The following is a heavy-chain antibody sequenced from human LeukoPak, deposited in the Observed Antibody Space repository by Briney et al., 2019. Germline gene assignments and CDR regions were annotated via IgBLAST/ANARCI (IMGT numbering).Heavy chain of an antibody. CDR2: SGNKANSYST. CDR1: GFTFSDHY. D-gene: IGHD3-10*01. V-gene: IGHV3-72*01. Sequence: GGSLRLFCAASGFTFSDHYMDWVRQAPGKGLEWVGRSGNKANSYSTTFGKSVKGRLTISRDESENSLYLQLNSLKTEDTGVYYCVRLSRGAMNYYMDVWGKGTTVTISS. J-gene: IGHJ6*03. CDR3: VRLSRGAMNYYMDV.